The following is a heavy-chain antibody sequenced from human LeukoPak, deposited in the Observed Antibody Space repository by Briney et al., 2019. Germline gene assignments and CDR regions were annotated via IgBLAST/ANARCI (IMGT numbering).Heavy chain of an antibody. CDR3: ARSGILYDYVWGSYRPTSFDY. J-gene: IGHJ4*02. V-gene: IGHV1-46*01. D-gene: IGHD3-16*02. CDR1: GYSFTSYH. Sequence: ASVKVSCKASGYSFTSYHIHWVRQAPGQGLEWMGIINPGGGSTTYAQKFQGRVTMTRDTSPSTVYMELSSLRSEDTAVYYCARSGILYDYVWGSYRPTSFDYWGQGTLVTVSS. CDR2: INPGGGST.